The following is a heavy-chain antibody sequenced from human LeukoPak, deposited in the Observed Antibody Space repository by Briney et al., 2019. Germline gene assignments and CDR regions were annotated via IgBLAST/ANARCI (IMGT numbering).Heavy chain of an antibody. CDR1: GGSVSTGSYY. J-gene: IGHJ6*03. CDR2: IHTSGTM. V-gene: IGHV4-61*09. CDR3: ARERYDILTGYSYYYYMDV. Sequence: SETLSLTCTVSGGSVSTGSYYWSWIRQPAGRGLEWIGHIHTSGTMNYNASLKSRVRISVETSKNQFSLRLSSVTAADTAVYYCARERYDILTGYSYYYYMDVWGKGTTVTISS. D-gene: IGHD3-9*01.